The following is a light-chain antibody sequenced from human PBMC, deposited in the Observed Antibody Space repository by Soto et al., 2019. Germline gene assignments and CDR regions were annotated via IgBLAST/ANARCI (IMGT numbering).Light chain of an antibody. CDR2: DAS. J-gene: IGKJ4*01. V-gene: IGKV1-33*01. CDR1: QDSSNY. CDR3: QQYDNRPLT. Sequence: DIQMTQSPSSLSASVGDRVTITCQASQDSSNYLNWYQQKPGKAPKLLIYDASNLETGVPTRFSGSGSGKDFTFTISSLQPEDIATYYCQQYDNRPLTFGGGTKVEIK.